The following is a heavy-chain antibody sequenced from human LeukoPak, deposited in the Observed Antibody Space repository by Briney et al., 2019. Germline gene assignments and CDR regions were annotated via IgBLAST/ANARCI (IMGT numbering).Heavy chain of an antibody. Sequence: ASVKVSCKASGYTFGSHGISWVRQAPGQGLECMGWISDYNGNTKYVQKFQGRVTMTRDTSTSTVYMELSSLRSEDAAVYYCARDRGVQSFDPWGQGTLVTVSS. V-gene: IGHV1-18*01. J-gene: IGHJ5*02. CDR2: ISDYNGNT. CDR1: GYTFGSHG. CDR3: ARDRGVQSFDP. D-gene: IGHD1-1*01.